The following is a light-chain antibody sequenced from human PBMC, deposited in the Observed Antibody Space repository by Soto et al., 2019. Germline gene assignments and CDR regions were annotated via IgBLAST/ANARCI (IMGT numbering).Light chain of an antibody. V-gene: IGKV3D-20*02. CDR2: GAS. CDR3: QKRANWPPEYT. CDR1: QSVTSR. Sequence: EVVLTQSPGTLSLSPGERATLSCRASQSVTSRLAWYQHKPGQAPRLLISGASSRATGIPNRFSGSGSGTDFTLTISRLAPEDFAVYYCQKRANWPPEYTFGQGTNLEIK. J-gene: IGKJ2*01.